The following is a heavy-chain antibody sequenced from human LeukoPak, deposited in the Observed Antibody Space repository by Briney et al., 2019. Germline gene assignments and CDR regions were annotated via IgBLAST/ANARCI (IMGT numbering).Heavy chain of an antibody. V-gene: IGHV1-69*01. CDR2: IIPIFGTA. D-gene: IGHD1-14*01. CDR1: GFTFSSYA. CDR3: ARGPVSYYYYGMDV. J-gene: IGHJ6*02. Sequence: GGSLRLSCAASGFTFSSYAISWVRQAPGQGLEWMGGIIPIFGTANYAQKFQGRVTITADESTSTAYMELSSLRSEDTAVYYCARGPVSYYYYGMDVWGQGTTVTVSS.